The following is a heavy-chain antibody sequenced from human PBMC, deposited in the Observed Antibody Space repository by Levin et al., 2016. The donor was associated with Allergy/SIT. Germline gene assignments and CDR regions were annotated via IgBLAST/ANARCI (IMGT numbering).Heavy chain of an antibody. CDR2: ISGSGGST. D-gene: IGHD3-22*01. CDR3: AKAPYYYDSSGYYDEGYYYYGMDV. J-gene: IGHJ6*02. Sequence: VRQAPGKGLEWVSAISGSGGSTYYADSVKGRFTISRDNSKNTLYLQMNSLRAEDTAVYYCAKAPYYYDSSGYYDEGYYYYGMDVWGQGTTVTVSS. V-gene: IGHV3-23*01.